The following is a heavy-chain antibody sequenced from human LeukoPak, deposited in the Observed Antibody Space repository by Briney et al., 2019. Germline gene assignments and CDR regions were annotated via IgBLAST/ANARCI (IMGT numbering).Heavy chain of an antibody. CDR3: ARRGGSSSRRSPIDY. D-gene: IGHD6-6*01. CDR2: IKQDGSEK. Sequence: GGSLRLSCAASGFTFSDYWMTWVRQAPGKGPEWVANIKQDGSEKYYVDSMRGRFTISRDNAKNSLFLQMNSLRVEDTAVYYCARRGGSSSRRSPIDYWGQGTLVTVSS. V-gene: IGHV3-7*01. CDR1: GFTFSDYW. J-gene: IGHJ4*02.